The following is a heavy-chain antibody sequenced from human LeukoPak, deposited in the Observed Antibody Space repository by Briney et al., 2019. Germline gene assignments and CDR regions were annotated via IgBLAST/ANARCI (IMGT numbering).Heavy chain of an antibody. Sequence: PSETLSLTCAVYGGSFSGYYWSWIRQPPGKGLEWIGEINHSGSTNYNPSLKSRVTISVDTSKNQFSLKLSSVTAPDTAVYYCARGNGNCSSTSCYGKNFDYWGQGTLVTVSS. D-gene: IGHD2-2*01. CDR2: INHSGST. CDR3: ARGNGNCSSTSCYGKNFDY. CDR1: GGSFSGYY. J-gene: IGHJ4*02. V-gene: IGHV4-34*01.